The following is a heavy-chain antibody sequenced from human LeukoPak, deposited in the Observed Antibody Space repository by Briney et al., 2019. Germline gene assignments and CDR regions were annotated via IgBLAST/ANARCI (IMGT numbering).Heavy chain of an antibody. D-gene: IGHD3-22*01. CDR2: ISYDGSNK. Sequence: GGSLRLSCAASGFTFSSYGMHWVRQAPGKGLEWVSIISYDGSNKYYADSVKGRFTISRDNSKYTLYLQMNSLRAEDTAVYYCARDYYDSSARPVLVLDYWGQGTLVTVSS. J-gene: IGHJ4*02. CDR3: ARDYYDSSARPVLVLDY. V-gene: IGHV3-30*03. CDR1: GFTFSSYG.